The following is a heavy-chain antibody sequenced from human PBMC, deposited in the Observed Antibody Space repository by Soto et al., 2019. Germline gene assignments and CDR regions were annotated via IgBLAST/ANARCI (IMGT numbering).Heavy chain of an antibody. CDR2: ITVSGGST. CDR1: GFTFSTYA. J-gene: IGHJ5*02. D-gene: IGHD3-10*01. Sequence: EVQLLESGGGLVQPGGSLRLSCAASGFTFSTYAMSWVRQAPGKGLEWVSVITVSGGSTLYADSVKGRFTISRDNSKNKLYLQMNSLRAEDTAVYYCAKGGWNTWFDPWGQGTLVTVSS. V-gene: IGHV3-23*01. CDR3: AKGGWNTWFDP.